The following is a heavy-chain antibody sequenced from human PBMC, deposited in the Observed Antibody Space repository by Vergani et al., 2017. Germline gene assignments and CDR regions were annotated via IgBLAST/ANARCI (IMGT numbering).Heavy chain of an antibody. CDR3: AGPQGTSAYYYGGFDY. Sequence: QAQMVESGGGVVQPGGSLRLSCSASGFTFSSYGMHWVRQAPGKGLEWVTFIRPDESNTYYIESVKGRFTISRDNSKSTLYLQMNSLRPEDTGIYYCAGPQGTSAYYYGGFDYWGQGILVTVSS. J-gene: IGHJ4*02. D-gene: IGHD3-22*01. V-gene: IGHV3-30*02. CDR2: IRPDESNT. CDR1: GFTFSSYG.